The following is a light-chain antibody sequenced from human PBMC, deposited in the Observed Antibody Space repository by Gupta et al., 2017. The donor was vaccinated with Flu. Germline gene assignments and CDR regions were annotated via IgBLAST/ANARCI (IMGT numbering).Light chain of an antibody. CDR1: QSVSNT. V-gene: IGKV3-15*01. CDR2: GAS. CDR3: QQYNNWPPYT. Sequence: EIVMTQSPATLSVSPGERATLSCRASQSVSNTLAWYQQKPGQAPRLLIYGASTRATGVPARFSGSGSGTEFTLTISSLQSEDFAVYYRQQYNNWPPYTFGQGTKLEIK. J-gene: IGKJ2*01.